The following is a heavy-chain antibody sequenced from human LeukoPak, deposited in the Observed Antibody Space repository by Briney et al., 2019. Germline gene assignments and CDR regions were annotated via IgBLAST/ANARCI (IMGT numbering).Heavy chain of an antibody. V-gene: IGHV3-48*01. J-gene: IGHJ6*03. CDR3: ARTDYDSSGYDLYYYYYMDV. Sequence: PGGSLRLSCAASGFTFSSYSMNWVRQAPGKGLEWVSSISSSSSTIYYADSVKGRFTISRDNAKNSLYLQMNSLRAEDTAVYYCARTDYDSSGYDLYYYYYMDVWGKGTTVTVSS. CDR1: GFTFSSYS. CDR2: ISSSSSTI. D-gene: IGHD3-22*01.